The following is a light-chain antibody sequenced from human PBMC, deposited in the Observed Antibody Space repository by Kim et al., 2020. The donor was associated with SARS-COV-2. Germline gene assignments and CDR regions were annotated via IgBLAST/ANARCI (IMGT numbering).Light chain of an antibody. CDR3: QARDSSRVV. Sequence: SYELTQPPSVSVSPGQTASITCSGHKLGDKSASWYQQKPGQSPVLVIYEDSKRPSGVPERFSGSNSGNTATLTISETQAMDEADYYCQARDSSRVVFGGG. CDR2: EDS. CDR1: KLGDKS. V-gene: IGLV3-1*01. J-gene: IGLJ2*01.